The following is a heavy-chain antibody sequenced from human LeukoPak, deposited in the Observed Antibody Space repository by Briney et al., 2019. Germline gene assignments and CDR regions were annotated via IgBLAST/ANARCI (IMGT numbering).Heavy chain of an antibody. D-gene: IGHD3-3*01. V-gene: IGHV4-59*11. CDR3: ARELLVGYGLRFWKSFDP. Sequence: SETLSLTCTSSGGTFNSHYWSWIRQSPGKGLEWIGCIFYSGTTNYNPSPKGRVTMSIVRSRGHFSLRLPSLTPADTAVYYCARELLVGYGLRFWKSFDPWGRGTLVTVSS. CDR2: IFYSGTT. CDR1: GGTFNSHY. J-gene: IGHJ5*02.